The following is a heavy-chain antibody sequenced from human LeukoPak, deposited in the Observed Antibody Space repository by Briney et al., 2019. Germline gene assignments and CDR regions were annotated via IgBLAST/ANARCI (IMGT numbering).Heavy chain of an antibody. CDR1: GFTFSSYA. Sequence: AGGSLRLSCAASGFTFSSYAMSWVRQAPGKGLEWVSASGSGGSTYYADSVKGRFTISRDNSKNTLYLQMNSLRAEDTAVYYCAKYSPHDYWGQGTLVTVSS. CDR3: AKYSPHDY. CDR2: SGSGGST. D-gene: IGHD1-26*01. V-gene: IGHV3-23*01. J-gene: IGHJ4*02.